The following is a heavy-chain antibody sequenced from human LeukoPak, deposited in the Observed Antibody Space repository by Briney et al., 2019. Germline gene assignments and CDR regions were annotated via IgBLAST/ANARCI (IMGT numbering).Heavy chain of an antibody. J-gene: IGHJ3*02. Sequence: GGSLRLSCAASGLTVSSNYMGWFRQAPGKGLEWVSVVYGDGTTYYPDSVKGRFTISRDSSQNTLFLQLDSLRAEDTAVYYCARLFDRSAYAAFDIWGQGTMVTVSS. D-gene: IGHD3-22*01. CDR3: ARLFDRSAYAAFDI. CDR2: VYGDGTT. CDR1: GLTVSSNY. V-gene: IGHV3-66*02.